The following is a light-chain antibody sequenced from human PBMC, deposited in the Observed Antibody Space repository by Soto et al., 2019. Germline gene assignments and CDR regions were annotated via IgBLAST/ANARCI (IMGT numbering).Light chain of an antibody. V-gene: IGKV1-5*01. Sequence: QMTQSPSTLSASVGDRVTITCRASHNIDRWLAWYQQKPGMAPKLLISDASTLESGVPSRFSGSGSGTEFTLTISNLQPDDYATYYCQHCDTYWAFGQGTKVETK. CDR1: HNIDRW. CDR2: DAS. CDR3: QHCDTYWA. J-gene: IGKJ1*01.